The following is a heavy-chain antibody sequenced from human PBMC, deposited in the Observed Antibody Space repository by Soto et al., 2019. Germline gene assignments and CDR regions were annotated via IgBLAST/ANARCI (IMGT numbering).Heavy chain of an antibody. CDR2: TRNKANSYTT. CDR3: ARVNSGPEDNWFDP. D-gene: IGHD2-15*01. V-gene: IGHV3-72*01. Sequence: GGSLRLSCAASGFTFSDHYMDWVRQAPGKGLEWVGRTRNKANSYTTEYAASVKGRFTISRDDSKNSLYLQMNSLKTEDTAVYYCARVNSGPEDNWFDPLGQGTLVTFCS. CDR1: GFTFSDHY. J-gene: IGHJ5*02.